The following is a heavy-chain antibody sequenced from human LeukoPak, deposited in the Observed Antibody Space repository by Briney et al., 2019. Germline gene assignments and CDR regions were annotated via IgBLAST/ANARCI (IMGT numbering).Heavy chain of an antibody. CDR1: GYTFTSYG. CDR2: ISAYNGNT. D-gene: IGHD3-9*01. Sequence: ASVKASCKASGYTFTSYGISWVRQAPGQGLEWMGWISAYNGNTNYAQKLQGRVTMTTDTSTSTAYMELRSLRSDDTAVYYCARDSLLRYFDWFPLGMGVWGKGTTVTVSS. J-gene: IGHJ6*04. V-gene: IGHV1-18*04. CDR3: ARDSLLRYFDWFPLGMGV.